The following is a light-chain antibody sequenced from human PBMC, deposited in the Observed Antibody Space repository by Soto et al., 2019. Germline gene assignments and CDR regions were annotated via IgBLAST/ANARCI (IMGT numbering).Light chain of an antibody. CDR2: GAS. V-gene: IGKV3-15*01. CDR1: QTVSSN. CDR3: QQYNNWPPIT. Sequence: EIVMTQSPATLSVSPGERATLSCRASQTVSSNLAWYQQKPGQAPRLLIYGASTRSAGIPARFSGSGSRTEFTVSNSNVQSEAFAIYYCQQYNNWPPITFGPGTKVDI. J-gene: IGKJ3*01.